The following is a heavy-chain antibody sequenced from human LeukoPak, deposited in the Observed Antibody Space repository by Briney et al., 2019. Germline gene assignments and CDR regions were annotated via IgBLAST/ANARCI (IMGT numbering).Heavy chain of an antibody. Sequence: GGSLRLSCAASGFTFSSYAMSWVRQAPGKGLEWVSAISSSGGSTYYADSVKGRFTISRDNSKNTLYLQMNSLRAEDTAVYYCARGGQRGYNWFDPWGQGTLVTVSS. D-gene: IGHD3-10*01. CDR1: GFTFSSYA. CDR3: ARGGQRGYNWFDP. J-gene: IGHJ5*02. V-gene: IGHV3-23*01. CDR2: ISSSGGST.